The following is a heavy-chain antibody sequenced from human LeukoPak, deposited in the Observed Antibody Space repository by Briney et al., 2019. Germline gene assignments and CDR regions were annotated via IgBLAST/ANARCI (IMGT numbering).Heavy chain of an antibody. CDR3: AGYGSGSYYNLDY. CDR1: GGSISNDY. V-gene: IGHV4-59*08. Sequence: SETLSLTCIVSGGSISNDYWSWIRQAPGKGLEWIGYIYYSGSTNYNPSLKSRVTISVDTSKNQFSLKLSSVTAADTAVYYCAGYGSGSYYNLDYWGQGTLVTVSS. D-gene: IGHD3-10*01. CDR2: IYYSGST. J-gene: IGHJ4*02.